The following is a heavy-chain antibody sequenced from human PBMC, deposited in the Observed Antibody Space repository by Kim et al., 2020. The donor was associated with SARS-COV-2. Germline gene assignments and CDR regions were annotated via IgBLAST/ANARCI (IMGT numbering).Heavy chain of an antibody. CDR1: GGSVSSGSYY. CDR2: IYYSGST. J-gene: IGHJ4*01. V-gene: IGHV4-61*01. D-gene: IGHD3-9*01. CDR3: ARGTYDILTGYLYDFD. Sequence: SETLSLTCTVSGGSVSSGSYYWSWIRQPPGKGLEWIGYIYYSGSTNYNPSLKSRVTISVDTSKNQFSLKLSSVTAADTAVYYCARGTYDILTGYLYDFD.